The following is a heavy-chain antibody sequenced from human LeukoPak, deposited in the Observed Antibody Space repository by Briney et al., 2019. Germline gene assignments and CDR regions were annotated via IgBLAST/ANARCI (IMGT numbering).Heavy chain of an antibody. CDR3: ARDRGYSSFDY. V-gene: IGHV3-7*01. Sequence: GGSLRLSCAAYGFTFSNSWMTWVRQAPGKDLEWVATINPDGSKVAYVGSVKGRFTISRDNAKNSVYLQMSSLRVEETGVFYYARDRGYSSFDYWGQGALVAVSS. CDR1: GFTFSNSW. J-gene: IGHJ4*02. CDR2: INPDGSKV. D-gene: IGHD2-15*01.